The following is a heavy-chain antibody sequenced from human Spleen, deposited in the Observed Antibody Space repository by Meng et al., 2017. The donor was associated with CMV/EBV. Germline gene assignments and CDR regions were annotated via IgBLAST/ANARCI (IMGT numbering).Heavy chain of an antibody. V-gene: IGHV1-2*02. CDR3: TRRPLGSTRPFDY. D-gene: IGHD1-26*01. Sequence: ASVKVSCKASGYTFTGYYMHWVRQAPGQGLEWMGWINPNSGGTNYAQKFQGRVTMTRDTSISTVYMELSSLRSDDTAFYYCTRRPLGSTRPFDYWGQGTLVTVSS. J-gene: IGHJ4*02. CDR1: GYTFTGYY. CDR2: INPNSGGT.